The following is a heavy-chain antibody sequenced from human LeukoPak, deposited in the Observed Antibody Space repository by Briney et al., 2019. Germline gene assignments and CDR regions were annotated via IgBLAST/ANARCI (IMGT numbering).Heavy chain of an antibody. Sequence: SETLSLTCTVSGGSISSYYWSWIRQPPGKGLEWIGYIYYSGSTNYNPSLKSRVTISVDTSKNPFSLKLSSVTAADTAVYYCARGSYDFWSGYLAPWGQGTLVTVSS. CDR1: GGSISSYY. D-gene: IGHD3-3*01. J-gene: IGHJ5*02. CDR2: IYYSGST. CDR3: ARGSYDFWSGYLAP. V-gene: IGHV4-59*01.